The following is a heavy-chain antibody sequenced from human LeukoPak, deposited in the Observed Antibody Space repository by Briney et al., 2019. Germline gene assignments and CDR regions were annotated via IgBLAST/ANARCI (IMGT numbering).Heavy chain of an antibody. J-gene: IGHJ4*02. D-gene: IGHD4-17*01. CDR3: ARQRGTTVTTYQVN. CDR1: GFTVSSDF. Sequence: SGGSLRLSCAASGFTVSSDFMIWVRQAPGRGLEWVSILYGGGNTYYGGSAKDRFTISRDNSKNTLYLQMNSLRAEDTAVYYCARQRGTTVTTYQVNWGQGTLVTVSS. CDR2: LYGGGNT. V-gene: IGHV3-66*04.